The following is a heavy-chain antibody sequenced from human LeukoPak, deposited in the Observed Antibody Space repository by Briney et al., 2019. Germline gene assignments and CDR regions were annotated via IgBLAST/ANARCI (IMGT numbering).Heavy chain of an antibody. V-gene: IGHV3-33*01. D-gene: IGHD5-18*01. CDR1: GFSCADFG. J-gene: IGHJ6*02. CDR2: LWNGGFDH. Sequence: GGSLRLSCAASGFSCADFGMHWVRQAPGKGLEWVAVLWNGGFDHFYRDSVRGRFTISRDVSKNTLYLQMDGLRADETAVYYCARDVETLLNRMDVWGQGTTVIVSS. CDR3: ARDVETLLNRMDV.